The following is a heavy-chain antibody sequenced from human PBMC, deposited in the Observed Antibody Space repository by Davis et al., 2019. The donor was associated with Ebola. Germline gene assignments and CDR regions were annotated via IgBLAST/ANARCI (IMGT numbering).Heavy chain of an antibody. Sequence: GESLKISCAASGFTFDNFWMSWVRQAPGKGLEWVANIYRDGSEKYYVDSVKGRFTISRDNSKDTLYLQMRSLRTEDTAVYYCVKDRFTVVVVHGGFDYWGQGTLVTVSS. D-gene: IGHD2-15*01. CDR2: IYRDGSEK. V-gene: IGHV3-7*01. CDR1: GFTFDNFW. CDR3: VKDRFTVVVVHGGFDY. J-gene: IGHJ4*02.